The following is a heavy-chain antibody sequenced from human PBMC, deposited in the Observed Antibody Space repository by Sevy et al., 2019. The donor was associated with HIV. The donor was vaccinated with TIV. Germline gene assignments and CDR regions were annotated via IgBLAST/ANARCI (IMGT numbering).Heavy chain of an antibody. CDR2: SSGSGTSA. CDR1: GFTFSSYA. CDR3: AKVKRFDSSSWFDS. J-gene: IGHJ5*01. Sequence: GGSLRLSCEVSGFTFSSYAMSWVRQAPGKGLEWVSRSSGSGTSAYYADSVKGRFTVSRDNSRNTLFLEMNDLRVEDTAIYYCAKVKRFDSSSWFDSWGQGTLVTVSS. V-gene: IGHV3-23*01. D-gene: IGHD3-22*01.